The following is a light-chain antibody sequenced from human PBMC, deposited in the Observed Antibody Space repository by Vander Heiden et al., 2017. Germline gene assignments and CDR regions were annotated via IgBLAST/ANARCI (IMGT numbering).Light chain of an antibody. Sequence: DIQMTQSPSSLSASVGDRVTITCRASQSISSYLNWYQQKPGKAPQLLIYAASSLQSGVPSRFSGSVSGTDFTLTISSLQPEDFANYYCQQSYSTLTFGPGTKVDIK. V-gene: IGKV1-39*01. CDR1: QSISSY. CDR2: AAS. J-gene: IGKJ3*01. CDR3: QQSYSTLT.